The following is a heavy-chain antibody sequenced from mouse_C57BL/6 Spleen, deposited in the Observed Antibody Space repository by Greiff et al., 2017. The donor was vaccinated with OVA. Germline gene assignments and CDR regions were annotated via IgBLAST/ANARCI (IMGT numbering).Heavy chain of an antibody. CDR1: GYTFTSYW. V-gene: IGHV1-55*01. CDR3: ARWDYYGSSYGAMDY. CDR2: IYPGSGST. D-gene: IGHD1-1*01. J-gene: IGHJ4*01. Sequence: VQLQESGAELVKPGASVKMSCKASGYTFTSYWITWVKQRPGQGLEWIGDIYPGSGSTNYNEKFKSKATLTVDTSSSTAYMQLSSLTSEDSAVYYCARWDYYGSSYGAMDYWGQGTSVTVSS.